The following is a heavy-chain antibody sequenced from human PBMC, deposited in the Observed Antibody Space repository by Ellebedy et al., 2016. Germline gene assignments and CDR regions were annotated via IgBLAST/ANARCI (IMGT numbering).Heavy chain of an antibody. J-gene: IGHJ6*03. CDR1: GGSFSGYY. CDR2: IYHSGST. CDR3: ARARGRGSPRADMDV. D-gene: IGHD2-15*01. V-gene: IGHV4-34*01. Sequence: SETLSLXXAVYGGSFSGYYWSWIRQPPGKGLEWIGEIYHSGSTYYNPSLKSRVTISVDTSKNQFSLKLSSVTAADTAVYYCARARGRGSPRADMDVWGKGTTVTVSS.